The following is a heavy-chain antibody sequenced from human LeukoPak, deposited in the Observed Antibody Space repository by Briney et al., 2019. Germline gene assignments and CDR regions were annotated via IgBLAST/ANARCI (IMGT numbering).Heavy chain of an antibody. CDR3: AKTHSSGWLFDI. V-gene: IGHV3-23*01. CDR1: GFTFSTCV. D-gene: IGHD6-19*01. CDR2: ISDSGAAT. J-gene: IGHJ3*02. Sequence: GGSLRLSCAASGFTFSTCVMIWARQAPGKGLEWFSGISDSGAATHYADSVKGRFIISRDNSKNTLYLQMNSLRVEDTALYYCAKTHSSGWLFDIWGQGTMVTVSS.